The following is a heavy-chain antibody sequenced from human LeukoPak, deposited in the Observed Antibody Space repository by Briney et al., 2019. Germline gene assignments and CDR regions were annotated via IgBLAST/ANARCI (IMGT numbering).Heavy chain of an antibody. CDR1: GFTFSSYS. D-gene: IGHD6-6*01. Sequence: GGSLRLSCAASGFTFSSYSMNWVRQAPGKGLEWVSSISSSSSYIYYADLVKGRFTISRDNAKNSLYLQMNSLRAEDTAVYYCARERTYSNSSFDYWGQGTLVTVSS. CDR3: ARERTYSNSSFDY. CDR2: ISSSSSYI. J-gene: IGHJ4*02. V-gene: IGHV3-21*01.